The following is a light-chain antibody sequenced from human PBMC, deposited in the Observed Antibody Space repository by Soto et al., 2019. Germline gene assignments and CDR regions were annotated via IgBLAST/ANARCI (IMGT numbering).Light chain of an antibody. CDR1: QSVGSY. CDR3: KQRSNWPIT. CDR2: DAS. J-gene: IGKJ5*01. Sequence: EIVLTQSPATLSLSPGERATLSCRASQSVGSYLAWYQQKPGQAPRLLIYDASNRATGIPARFSGSGSGTDLTLTISSLEPEDFAVYYCKQRSNWPITFGQGTRLGIK. V-gene: IGKV3-11*01.